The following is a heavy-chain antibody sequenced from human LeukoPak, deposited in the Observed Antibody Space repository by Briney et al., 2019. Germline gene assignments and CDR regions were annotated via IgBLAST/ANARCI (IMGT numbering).Heavy chain of an antibody. J-gene: IGHJ4*02. Sequence: GGSLRLSCAASGSTFSSYSMNWVRQAPGKGLEWVSYISSSSSTIHYADSVKGRFTISRDNAKNSLYLQMNSLRAEDTAVYYCARVRGSSPLVDYWGQGTLVTVSS. V-gene: IGHV3-48*01. CDR3: ARVRGSSPLVDY. D-gene: IGHD1-26*01. CDR2: ISSSSSTI. CDR1: GSTFSSYS.